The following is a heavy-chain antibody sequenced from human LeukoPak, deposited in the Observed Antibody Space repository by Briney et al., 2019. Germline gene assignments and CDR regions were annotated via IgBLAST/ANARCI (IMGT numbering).Heavy chain of an antibody. D-gene: IGHD3-22*01. V-gene: IGHV3-21*01. CDR3: ARVLYYDSSGPDAFDI. J-gene: IGHJ3*02. Sequence: GGSLRLSCAASGLTFSSYSMNWVRQAPGKGLEWVSSISSSSSYIYYADSVKGRFTISRDNAKNSLYLQMNSLRAEDTAVYYCARVLYYDSSGPDAFDIWGQGTMVTVSS. CDR2: ISSSSSYI. CDR1: GLTFSSYS.